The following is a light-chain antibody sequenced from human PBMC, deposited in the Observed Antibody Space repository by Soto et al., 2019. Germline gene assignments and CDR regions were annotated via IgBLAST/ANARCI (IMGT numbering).Light chain of an antibody. Sequence: ELSQSPAILSLSPLERGPLXRRASQSVPSTYFAWYQQKAGQPPRLLISGTSNRATGIPDRFSGSGSGTDFTLTISRLEPEDFAVYYCQQYGSSGTFGQGTKVDIK. V-gene: IGKV3-20*01. CDR2: GTS. CDR1: QSVPSTY. J-gene: IGKJ1*01. CDR3: QQYGSSGT.